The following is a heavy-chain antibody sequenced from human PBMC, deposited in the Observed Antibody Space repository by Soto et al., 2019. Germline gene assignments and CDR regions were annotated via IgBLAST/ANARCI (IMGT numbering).Heavy chain of an antibody. V-gene: IGHV3-73*01. CDR1: GFTFSGSS. D-gene: IGHD4-17*01. J-gene: IGHJ4*02. CDR3: TRHYLGGDDYGDYVFDY. CDR2: IRSKANSYAT. Sequence: PGGSLRLSCAASGFTFSGSSMHWVRQASGKGLEWVGRIRSKANSYATAYAASVKGRFTISRDDSKNTAYLQTNSLKTEDTAVYYCTRHYLGGDDYGDYVFDYWGQGTLVTVSS.